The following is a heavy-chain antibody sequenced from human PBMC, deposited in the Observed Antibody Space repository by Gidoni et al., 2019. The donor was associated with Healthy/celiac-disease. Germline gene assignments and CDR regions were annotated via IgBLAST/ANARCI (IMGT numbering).Heavy chain of an antibody. J-gene: IGHJ3*02. V-gene: IGHV4-39*01. CDR2: ST. Sequence: STYYNPSLKSRVTISVDTSKNQFSLKLSSVTAADTAVYYCATRGEGGYDFWSGEPTLAFDIWGQGTMVTVSS. D-gene: IGHD3-3*01. CDR3: ATRGEGGYDFWSGEPTLAFDI.